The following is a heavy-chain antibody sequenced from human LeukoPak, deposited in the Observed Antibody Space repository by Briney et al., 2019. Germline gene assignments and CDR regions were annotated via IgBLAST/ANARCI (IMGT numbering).Heavy chain of an antibody. CDR3: ARVSSGIWWNFDY. D-gene: IGHD3-10*01. CDR2: ISSSSSTI. Sequence: GGSLRLSCAASGFTFSSYSMNWVRQAPGKGLEWVSYISSSSSTIYHADSVKGRFTISRDNVKNSLYLQMNSLRAEDTAVYYCARVSSGIWWNFDYGGQGTLVTVSS. J-gene: IGHJ4*02. V-gene: IGHV3-48*01. CDR1: GFTFSSYS.